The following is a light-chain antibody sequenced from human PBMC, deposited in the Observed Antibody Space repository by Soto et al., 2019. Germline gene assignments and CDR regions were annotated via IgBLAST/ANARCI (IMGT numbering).Light chain of an antibody. CDR3: QENNTWPWT. J-gene: IGKJ1*01. CDR1: QSVNNN. V-gene: IGKV3-15*01. CDR2: GAS. Sequence: TLMTQSPATLSVSPGDRATLSCRASQSVNNNLAWSQQKLGQAPWLLIYGASTRATGIPARFTVSGSGTEFILLITCLQSEDSAVDYCQENNTWPWTSGQGTTVEF.